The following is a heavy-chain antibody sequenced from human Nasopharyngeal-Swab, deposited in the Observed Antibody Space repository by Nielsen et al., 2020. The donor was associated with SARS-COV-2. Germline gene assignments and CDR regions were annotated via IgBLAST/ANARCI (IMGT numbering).Heavy chain of an antibody. Sequence: SEALPLTCTVSGGSISSYYWSWIRQPPGKGLEWIGYIYYSGSTNYTPSLKSRVTISVDTSKNQFSLKLSSVTAADTAVYYCASGGSSWYGDWFDPWGQGTLVTVSS. J-gene: IGHJ5*02. D-gene: IGHD6-13*01. CDR1: GGSISSYY. V-gene: IGHV4-59*01. CDR2: IYYSGST. CDR3: ASGGSSWYGDWFDP.